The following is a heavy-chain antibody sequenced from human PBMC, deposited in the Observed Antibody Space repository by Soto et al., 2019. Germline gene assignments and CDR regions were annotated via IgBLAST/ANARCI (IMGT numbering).Heavy chain of an antibody. J-gene: IGHJ4*02. Sequence: GGSLRLSCAASGFTFSSYAMSWVRQAPGKGLEWVSAISGSGGSTYYADSVKGRFTISRDNSKNTLYLQMNSLRAEDTAVYYCAKGDYYDSSGYYYFDYWGQGTLVTVSS. V-gene: IGHV3-23*01. CDR1: GFTFSSYA. CDR3: AKGDYYDSSGYYYFDY. CDR2: ISGSGGST. D-gene: IGHD3-22*01.